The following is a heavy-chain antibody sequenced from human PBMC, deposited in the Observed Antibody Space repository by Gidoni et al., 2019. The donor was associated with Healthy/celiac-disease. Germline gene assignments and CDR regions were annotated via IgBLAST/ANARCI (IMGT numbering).Heavy chain of an antibody. J-gene: IGHJ1*01. V-gene: IGHV3-23*04. CDR3: TKIRDVIVVATTLQH. D-gene: IGHD3-22*01. CDR1: GFTFSSYA. Sequence: EVQLVESGGGLVQPGGSLRLSCAASGFTFSSYAMSWVRPAPGKGLEWVSGISGSGSSTFYADSAKGRFAISRDNSKNTLYLQMNSLRAEDTAVYYCTKIRDVIVVATTLQHWGQGTLVTVSS. CDR2: ISGSGSST.